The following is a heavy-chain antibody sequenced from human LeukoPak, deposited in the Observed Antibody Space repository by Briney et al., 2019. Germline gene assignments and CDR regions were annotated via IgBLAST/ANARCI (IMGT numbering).Heavy chain of an antibody. CDR3: P. CDR1: IDSFSNYH. CDR2: VNESGGT. D-gene: IGHD1-26*01. V-gene: IGHV4-34*01. Sequence: SETLSLTCAVYIDSFSNYHWNWIRQTPAKGMEWIGEVNESGGTNISPSLRSRVILSVDTSKNQFSRGQGATVPQVGKNWFDPWGQGTRVTVSS. J-gene: IGHJ5*02.